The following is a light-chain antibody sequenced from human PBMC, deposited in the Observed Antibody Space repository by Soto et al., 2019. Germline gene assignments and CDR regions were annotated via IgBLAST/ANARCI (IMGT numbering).Light chain of an antibody. CDR3: QHYNSYSEA. V-gene: IGKV1-5*03. CDR2: KAP. J-gene: IGKJ1*01. CDR1: QTISSW. Sequence: DIQLTQSPSFLSASVGDRVTITCRASQTISSWLAWYQQKPGKAPKLLIYKAPTLKSGVPSRFSGSGSGTEFTLTISSLQPDDFATYYCQHYNSYSEAVGQGTKGDSK.